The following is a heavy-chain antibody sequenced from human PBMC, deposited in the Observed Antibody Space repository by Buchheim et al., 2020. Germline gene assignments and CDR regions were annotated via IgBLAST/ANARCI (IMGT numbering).Heavy chain of an antibody. D-gene: IGHD2-15*01. Sequence: QVQLVQSGAEVKKPGASVKVSCKASGYTFTSYDINWVRQATGQGLEWMGWMNPNSGNTGYAQKFQGRVTMTRKTSISTAYMELSSLRSEDTAVYYCASLGYCSGGSCYSAGYMDVWGKGTT. CDR1: GYTFTSYD. J-gene: IGHJ6*03. CDR2: MNPNSGNT. V-gene: IGHV1-8*01. CDR3: ASLGYCSGGSCYSAGYMDV.